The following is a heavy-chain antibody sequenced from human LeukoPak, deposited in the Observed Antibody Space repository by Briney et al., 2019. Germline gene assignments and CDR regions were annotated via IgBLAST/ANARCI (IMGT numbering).Heavy chain of an antibody. J-gene: IGHJ4*02. CDR2: ISSRSTTI. D-gene: IGHD2-21*02. CDR1: GFTFNTYS. CDR3: ARDLGDWNFDY. Sequence: GGSLRLSCAASGFTFNTYSMTWVRQAPGKGLECLSYISSRSTTISNADSVKGRFTISRDNAKNLLYLQLNSLRDEDTAVYYCARDLGDWNFDYWGQGTLVTVSS. V-gene: IGHV3-48*02.